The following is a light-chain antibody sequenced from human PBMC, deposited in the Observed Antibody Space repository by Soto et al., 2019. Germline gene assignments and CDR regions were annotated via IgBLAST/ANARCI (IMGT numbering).Light chain of an antibody. Sequence: QSALTQPRSVSGSPGQSVTISCTGTSSDVGGYNYVSWYQQHPGKAPKLMIYDVSKRPSGVPDRFSGSKSGNMASLTISGLQAEDEADYYCCSYAGSYTDVFGTGTKVTVL. CDR1: SSDVGGYNY. CDR2: DVS. J-gene: IGLJ1*01. CDR3: CSYAGSYTDV. V-gene: IGLV2-11*01.